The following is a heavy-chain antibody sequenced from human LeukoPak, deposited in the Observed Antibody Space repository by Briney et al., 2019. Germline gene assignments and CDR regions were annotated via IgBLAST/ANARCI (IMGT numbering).Heavy chain of an antibody. CDR2: INPNSGGT. CDR3: ATHMITFGGVDY. Sequence: ASVKVSCKASGYTFTGYYMHWVRQAPGQGLEWMGRINPNSGGTNYAQKFQGRVTMTRDTSISTAYMELSRLRSDDTAVYYCATHMITFGGVDYWGQGTLVTVFS. V-gene: IGHV1-2*06. CDR1: GYTFTGYY. D-gene: IGHD3-16*01. J-gene: IGHJ4*02.